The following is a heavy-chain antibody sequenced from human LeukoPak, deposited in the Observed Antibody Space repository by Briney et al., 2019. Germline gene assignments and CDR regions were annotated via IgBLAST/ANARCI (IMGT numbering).Heavy chain of an antibody. J-gene: IGHJ4*02. CDR1: GYTFTSYY. V-gene: IGHV1-46*01. CDR3: ATLAPTRYSSGWYLSRFDC. Sequence: ASVKVSCKASGYTFTSYYMHWVRQAPGQGLEWMGIINPSGGSTSYAQKFQGRVTMTRDTSTSTAYMELSSLRSEDTAMYYCATLAPTRYSSGWYLSRFDCWGQGTLVTVSS. D-gene: IGHD6-19*01. CDR2: INPSGGST.